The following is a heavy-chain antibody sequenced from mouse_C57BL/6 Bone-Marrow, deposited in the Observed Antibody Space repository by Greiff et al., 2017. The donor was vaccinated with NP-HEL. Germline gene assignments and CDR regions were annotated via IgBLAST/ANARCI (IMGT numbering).Heavy chain of an antibody. CDR2: IDPEDGET. V-gene: IGHV14-2*01. J-gene: IGHJ3*01. CDR3: AKGIAWFAY. CDR1: GFNIKDYY. Sequence: EVQLQQSGAELVKPGASVKLSCTASGFNIKDYYMHWVKQRTEQGLEWIGRIDPEDGETKYVPKFQGKATITADTSSNTAYLQLSSLTSEDTAVYYCAKGIAWFAYWGQGTLVTVSA.